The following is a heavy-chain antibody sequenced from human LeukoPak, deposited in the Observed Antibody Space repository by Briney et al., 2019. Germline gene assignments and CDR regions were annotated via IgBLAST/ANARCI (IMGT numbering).Heavy chain of an antibody. D-gene: IGHD6-13*01. Sequence: SETLSLTCTVSGASVSSHYWSWIRQPPGKGLEWIGYIYYSGSTNYNPSLKSRVTISVDTSKNQFSLELSSVTAADTAMYYCARDGSSWYGGWFDPWGQGTLVTVSS. CDR1: GASVSSHY. V-gene: IGHV4-59*02. CDR2: IYYSGST. J-gene: IGHJ5*02. CDR3: ARDGSSWYGGWFDP.